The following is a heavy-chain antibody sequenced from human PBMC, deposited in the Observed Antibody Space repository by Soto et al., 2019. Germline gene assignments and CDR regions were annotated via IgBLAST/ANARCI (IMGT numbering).Heavy chain of an antibody. CDR3: ASRAAGDASYYYYYGMDV. CDR2: IIPIFGTA. CDR1: GGTFSSYA. J-gene: IGHJ6*02. V-gene: IGHV1-69*06. D-gene: IGHD2-21*02. Sequence: QVQLVQSGAEVKKPGSSVKVSCKASGGTFSSYAISWVRQAPGQGLEWMGGIIPIFGTANYAQKFQGRVTITADKSTSTAYMELSSLRSEDTAVYYCASRAAGDASYYYYYGMDVWGQGTTVTVSS.